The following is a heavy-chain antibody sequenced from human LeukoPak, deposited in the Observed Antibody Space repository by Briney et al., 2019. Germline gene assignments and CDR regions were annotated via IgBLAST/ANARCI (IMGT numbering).Heavy chain of an antibody. Sequence: TSETLSLTCTVPGGSISSSSYYWGWIRQPPGKGLEWIGSIYYSESTYYNPSLKSRVTISVDTSKNQFSLKLSSVTAADTAVYYCATSIFTIFGVVNYYWGQGTLVTVSS. CDR1: GGSISSSSYY. CDR2: IYYSEST. CDR3: ATSIFTIFGVVNYY. D-gene: IGHD3-3*01. V-gene: IGHV4-39*01. J-gene: IGHJ4*02.